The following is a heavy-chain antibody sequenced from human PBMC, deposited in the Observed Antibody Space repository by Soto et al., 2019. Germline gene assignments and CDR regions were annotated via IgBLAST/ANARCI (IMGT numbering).Heavy chain of an antibody. Sequence: QVQLQQWGAGLLKPSETLSLTCAVYGGSFSGYYWTWIRQPPGKGLEWIGEINHSGSTNYNPSLKNRVTISGDNPKNQFSLTLNSVTAADTAVYYCARSGSSYTSPRFGLWGRGTLVSVSS. D-gene: IGHD5-18*01. CDR1: GGSFSGYY. CDR3: ARSGSSYTSPRFGL. J-gene: IGHJ2*01. V-gene: IGHV4-34*01. CDR2: INHSGST.